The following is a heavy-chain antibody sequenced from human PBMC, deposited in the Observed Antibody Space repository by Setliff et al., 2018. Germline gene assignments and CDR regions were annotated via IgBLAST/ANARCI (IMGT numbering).Heavy chain of an antibody. CDR3: ASQGEMISPWGYGMDV. CDR1: GGSISSGDAS. J-gene: IGHJ6*02. V-gene: IGHV4-30-2*01. Sequence: SETLSLTCAVSGGSISSGDASWSWVRQPPGKGLEWIGYIYHSGSTYYNPSLKSRVTISVDRSKNQFSLKLSSVTAAYTAVDYCASQGEMISPWGYGMDVWGQGTTVTVSS. CDR2: IYHSGST. D-gene: IGHD3-16*01.